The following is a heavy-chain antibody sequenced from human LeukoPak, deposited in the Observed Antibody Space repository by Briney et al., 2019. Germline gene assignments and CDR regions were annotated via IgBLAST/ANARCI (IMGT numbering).Heavy chain of an antibody. D-gene: IGHD3-22*01. CDR2: IYYSGST. CDR3: ARAYYYDSSGYYSPAFDI. Sequence: SETLSLTCTVSGGSISSYYWSWIRQPPGKGLEWIGYIYYSGSTNYNPSLKSRVTMSVDTSKNQFSLKLSSVTAADTAVYYCARAYYYDSSGYYSPAFDIWGQGTMVTVSS. CDR1: GGSISSYY. V-gene: IGHV4-59*12. J-gene: IGHJ3*02.